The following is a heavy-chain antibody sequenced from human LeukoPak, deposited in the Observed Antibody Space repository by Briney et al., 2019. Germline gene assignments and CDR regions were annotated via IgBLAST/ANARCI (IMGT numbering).Heavy chain of an antibody. CDR2: ISYDGSNK. Sequence: GRSLRLSCAASGFTFSSYAMHWVRQAPGKGLEWVAVISYDGSNKYYADSVKGRFTISRDNSKNTLYLQMNSLRAEDTAVYYCARGAPRPFWGQGTLVTVSS. J-gene: IGHJ4*02. V-gene: IGHV3-30*04. CDR3: ARGAPRPF. CDR1: GFTFSSYA. D-gene: IGHD6-6*01.